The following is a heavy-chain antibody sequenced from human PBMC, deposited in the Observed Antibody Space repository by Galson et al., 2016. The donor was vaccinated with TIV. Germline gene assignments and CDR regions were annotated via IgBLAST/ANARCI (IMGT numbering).Heavy chain of an antibody. V-gene: IGHV4-59*01. Sequence: ETLSLTCSVSGGSISTYYWTWIRQPPGKGLEWIGHAYYSGSTDYNPSLKSRVTISIDRSKNQFSLKLTSVTAADMAVYFCASDKSGFETVDRFYYYMDVWGKGTTVTVSS. CDR1: GGSISTYY. CDR3: ASDKSGFETVDRFYYYMDV. CDR2: AYYSGST. J-gene: IGHJ6*03. D-gene: IGHD1-26*01.